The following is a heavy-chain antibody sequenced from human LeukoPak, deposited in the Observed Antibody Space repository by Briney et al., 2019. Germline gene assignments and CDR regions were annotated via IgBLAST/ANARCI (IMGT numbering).Heavy chain of an antibody. CDR3: ARGLGYCSSTSCYPGSPPFDY. CDR1: GGTFSSYA. CDR2: IIPIFGTA. D-gene: IGHD2-2*01. Sequence: GSSVKVSCKASGGTFSSYAISWVRQAPGQGLEWMGGIIPIFGTANYAQKFQGRVTITADESTSTAYMELSSLRSEDTAVYYCARGLGYCSSTSCYPGSPPFDYWGQGTLVTVSS. J-gene: IGHJ4*02. V-gene: IGHV1-69*01.